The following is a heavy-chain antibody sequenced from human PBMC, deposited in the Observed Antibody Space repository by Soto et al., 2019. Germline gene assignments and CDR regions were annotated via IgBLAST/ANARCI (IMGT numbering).Heavy chain of an antibody. J-gene: IGHJ6*02. D-gene: IGHD6-25*01. CDR1: GFTFSSYG. CDR2: ISYDGSNK. V-gene: IGHV3-30*18. CDR3: AKDRRPNYYYGMDV. Sequence: QVQLVESGGGVVQPGRFLRLSCAASGFTFSSYGMHWVRQALGKGLEWVAVISYDGSNKYYADSVKGRFTISRDNSKNTLYLQMNSLRAEDTAVYYCAKDRRPNYYYGMDVWGQGTTVTVSS.